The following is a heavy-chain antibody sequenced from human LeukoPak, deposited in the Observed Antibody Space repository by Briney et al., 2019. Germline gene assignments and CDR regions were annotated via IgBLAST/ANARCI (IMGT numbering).Heavy chain of an antibody. Sequence: ASVKVSCKASGYTFTSYDINWVRQATGQGLEWMGWMNPNSGNTGYAQKFQGRVTMTTDTSTSTAYMELRSLRSDDTAVYYCARDFKMVRGVMGGYWGQGTLVTVSS. V-gene: IGHV1-8*01. D-gene: IGHD3-10*01. CDR3: ARDFKMVRGVMGGY. CDR2: MNPNSGNT. J-gene: IGHJ4*02. CDR1: GYTFTSYD.